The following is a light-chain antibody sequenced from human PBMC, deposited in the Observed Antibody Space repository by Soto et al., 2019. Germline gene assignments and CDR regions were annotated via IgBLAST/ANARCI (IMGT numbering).Light chain of an antibody. CDR1: QDISNE. J-gene: IGKJ2*01. CDR2: AAA. V-gene: IGKV1-9*01. Sequence: DLQLTQSPSFLSASVGDRVTITCRASQDISNELAWYQQKPGKAPKLLIYAAATLQSGVPSRFSGSGSGTEFTLTISSLQPADFATYYCQQVNSYPPYTFGQGTKLEIK. CDR3: QQVNSYPPYT.